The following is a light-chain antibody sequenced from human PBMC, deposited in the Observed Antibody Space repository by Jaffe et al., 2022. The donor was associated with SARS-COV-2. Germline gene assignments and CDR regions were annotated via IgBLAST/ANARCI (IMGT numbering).Light chain of an antibody. CDR1: QSIRSD. CDR2: AAS. J-gene: IGKJ2*01. V-gene: IGKV3-15*01. CDR3: QQYNKWPPRYT. Sequence: EIVMTQSPATLSVSPGERATLSCRASQSIRSDLAWYQQKPGQAPRLLIYAASTRATDIPARFSGSGSGTEFTLTISSLQSEDFAVYYCQQYNKWPPRYTFGQGTKLEIK.